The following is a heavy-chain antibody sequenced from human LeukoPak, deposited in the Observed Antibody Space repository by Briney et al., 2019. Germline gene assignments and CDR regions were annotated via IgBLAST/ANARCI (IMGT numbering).Heavy chain of an antibody. Sequence: PSETLSLTCDVSGGSISNYYWSWIRQPAGKGLEWMGEIYHSGSTNYNPSLKSRVTISVDKSKNQFPLKLSPVTAADTAVYYCARRGPLLWFGELSYFDYWGQGTLVTVSS. CDR1: GGSISNYY. J-gene: IGHJ4*02. CDR3: ARRGPLLWFGELSYFDY. V-gene: IGHV4-59*12. D-gene: IGHD3-10*01. CDR2: IYHSGST.